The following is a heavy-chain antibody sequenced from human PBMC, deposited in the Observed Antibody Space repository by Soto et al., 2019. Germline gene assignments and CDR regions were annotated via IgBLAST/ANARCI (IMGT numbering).Heavy chain of an antibody. J-gene: IGHJ3*02. Sequence: EVQLMESGGGLVQPGRSLRLSCAASGFTFDDYAMHWVRQAPGKGLEWVSGISWNSGNIDYADSVKGRVTISRDNARNSLYLQMNSLRPEDTALYYCAKALKGLGAFDIWGQGTMVTVSS. CDR1: GFTFDDYA. CDR2: ISWNSGNI. CDR3: AKALKGLGAFDI. V-gene: IGHV3-9*01.